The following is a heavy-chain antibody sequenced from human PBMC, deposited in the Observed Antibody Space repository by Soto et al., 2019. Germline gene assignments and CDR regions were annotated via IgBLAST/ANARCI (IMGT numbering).Heavy chain of an antibody. CDR2: INHSGST. CDR3: ARGRRINSSSYRERNWFDP. D-gene: IGHD6-6*01. Sequence: SETLSLTCAVYGGSFSDYSWSWIRQPPVKGLEWMGEINHSGSTNYNPSLKSRVTISVETSKNQFSLKLSSVTAADTAVYYCARGRRINSSSYRERNWFDPWGQGTLVTVSS. CDR1: GGSFSDYS. V-gene: IGHV4-34*01. J-gene: IGHJ5*02.